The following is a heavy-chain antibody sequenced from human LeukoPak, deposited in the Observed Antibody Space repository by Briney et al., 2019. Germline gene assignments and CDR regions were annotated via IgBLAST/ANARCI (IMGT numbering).Heavy chain of an antibody. CDR3: ARDPRDTEWLGAFDI. Sequence: SETLSLTCTVSGGSISSGSYYWSWIRQPAGKGLEWIGRIYASGSTNYNPSLKSRVTISVDTSKNQFSLKLSSVTAADTAVYYCARDPRDTEWLGAFDIWGQGTMVTVSS. D-gene: IGHD5-18*01. J-gene: IGHJ3*02. CDR1: GGSISSGSYY. V-gene: IGHV4-61*02. CDR2: IYASGST.